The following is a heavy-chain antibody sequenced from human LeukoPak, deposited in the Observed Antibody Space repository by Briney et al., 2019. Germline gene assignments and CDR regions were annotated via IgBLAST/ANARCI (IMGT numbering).Heavy chain of an antibody. J-gene: IGHJ6*02. CDR1: GGSISSGGYY. Sequence: SEILSLTCTVSGGSISSGGYYWSWIRQHPGKGLEWIGYIYYSGSTYYNPSLKSRVTISVDTSKNQFSLKLGSVTAADTAVYYCARAVVSRYCSSTSCYGMDVWGQGTTVTVSS. CDR3: ARAVVSRYCSSTSCYGMDV. V-gene: IGHV4-31*03. D-gene: IGHD2-2*01. CDR2: IYYSGST.